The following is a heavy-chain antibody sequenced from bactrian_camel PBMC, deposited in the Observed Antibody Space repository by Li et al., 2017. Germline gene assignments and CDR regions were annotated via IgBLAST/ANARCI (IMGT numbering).Heavy chain of an antibody. Sequence: HVQLVESGGGSVQAGGSLTLSCLISGHTYMGWFRQAPGKEREGVAAMYNRLVLKSYYSDSAKDRFTISLDNDKNTLYLQMLSLKPEDTAIYYCAARSLPGVVPPLAESSYNIWGQGTQVTVS. CDR1: GHTY. V-gene: IGHV3S45*01. CDR2: MYNRLVLKS. J-gene: IGHJ4*01. CDR3: AARSLPGVVPPLAESSYNI. D-gene: IGHD7*01.